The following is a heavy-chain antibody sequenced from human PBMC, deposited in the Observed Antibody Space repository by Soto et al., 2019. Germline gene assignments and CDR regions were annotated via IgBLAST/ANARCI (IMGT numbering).Heavy chain of an antibody. Sequence: QVQLVQSGAEVKKPRSSVKVSCKASGDTLSHYGVSWVRQVPGKGLEWMGGTTAILGTRDYAQKFQGRMTITSNESMTTSYMELNSLTSDATALYYCAAGDSSDTGDLWGQGTPVTVSS. J-gene: IGHJ5*02. CDR1: GDTLSHYG. D-gene: IGHD5-18*01. CDR3: AAGDSSDTGDL. CDR2: TTAILGTR. V-gene: IGHV1-69*01.